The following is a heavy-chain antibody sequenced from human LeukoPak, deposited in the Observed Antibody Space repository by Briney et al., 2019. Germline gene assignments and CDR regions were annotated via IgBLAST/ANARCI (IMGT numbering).Heavy chain of an antibody. J-gene: IGHJ4*02. CDR1: EFIFSGYW. Sequence: GGSLRPSCAASEFIFSGYWMNWVRQAPGKGLEWVANIKQDGSEKQYVDSVRGRFTISRDNAKNSLYLQMNSLRVEDTAVYYCARDGFVGAADYWGQGTLVTVSS. D-gene: IGHD6-13*01. V-gene: IGHV3-7*01. CDR3: ARDGFVGAADY. CDR2: IKQDGSEK.